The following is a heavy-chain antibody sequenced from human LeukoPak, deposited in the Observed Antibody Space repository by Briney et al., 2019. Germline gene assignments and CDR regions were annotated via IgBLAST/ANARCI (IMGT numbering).Heavy chain of an antibody. CDR2: IYYSGST. D-gene: IGHD3-16*01. Sequence: GSLRLSCAASGFTFSDYYMSWIRQPPGKGLEWIGYIYYSGSTNYNPSLKSRVTISVDTSKNQLSLKLSSVTAADTAVYYCASRSLGPPRVFDYWGQGTLVTVSS. CDR3: ASRSLGPPRVFDY. CDR1: GFTFSDYY. V-gene: IGHV4-59*12. J-gene: IGHJ4*02.